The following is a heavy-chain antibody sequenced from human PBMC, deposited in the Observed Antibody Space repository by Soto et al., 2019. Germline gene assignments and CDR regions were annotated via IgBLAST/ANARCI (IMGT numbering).Heavy chain of an antibody. CDR2: ISAYNGNT. CDR3: ARVYGNYYDSSGYYYY. J-gene: IGHJ4*02. V-gene: IGHV1-18*01. Sequence: GASVKVSCKASGGTFSSYGISCVRQAPGQGLEWMGWISAYNGNTNYAQKLQGRVTMTTDTSTSTAYMELRSLRSDDTAVYYCARVYGNYYDSSGYYYYWGQGTLVTVS. CDR1: GGTFSSYG. D-gene: IGHD3-22*01.